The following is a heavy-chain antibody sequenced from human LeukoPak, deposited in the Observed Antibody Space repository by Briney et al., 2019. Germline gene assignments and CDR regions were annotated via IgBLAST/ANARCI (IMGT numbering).Heavy chain of an antibody. CDR2: INHSGST. J-gene: IGHJ5*02. D-gene: IGHD6-6*01. CDR1: GGSFSGYY. CDR3: ARGEYSSSSWFDP. V-gene: IGHV4-34*01. Sequence: RPAETLSLTYAVYGGSFSGYYWSWIRQPPGKGLEWIGEINHSGSTNYNPSLKSRVTISVDTSKNQFSLKLSSVTAADTAVYYCARGEYSSSSWFDPWGQGTLVTVSS.